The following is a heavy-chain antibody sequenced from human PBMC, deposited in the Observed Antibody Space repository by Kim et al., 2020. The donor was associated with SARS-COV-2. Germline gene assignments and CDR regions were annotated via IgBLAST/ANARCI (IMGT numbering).Heavy chain of an antibody. V-gene: IGHV3-9*01. Sequence: GGSLRLSCAASGFTFDDYAMHWVRQAPGKGLEWVSGISWNSGSIGYADSVKGRFTISRDNAKNSLYLQMNSLRAEDTALYYCAKDTYYYGSGSSDGMDVWGQGTTVTVSS. D-gene: IGHD3-10*01. CDR2: ISWNSGSI. CDR3: AKDTYYYGSGSSDGMDV. CDR1: GFTFDDYA. J-gene: IGHJ6*02.